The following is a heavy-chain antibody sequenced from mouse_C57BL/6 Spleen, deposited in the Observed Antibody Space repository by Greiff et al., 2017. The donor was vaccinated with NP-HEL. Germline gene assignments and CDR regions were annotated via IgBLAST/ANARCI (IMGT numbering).Heavy chain of an antibody. CDR1: GYAFSSSW. V-gene: IGHV1-82*01. Sequence: QVQLQQSGPELVKPGASVKISCKASGYAFSSSWMNWVKQRPGKGLEWIGRIYPGDGDTNYNGKFKGKATLTADKSSSTAYMQLSRLTSEDSAVYFCARCGDYYEEDYAMDYWGQGTSVTVSS. D-gene: IGHD1-1*01. CDR3: ARCGDYYEEDYAMDY. CDR2: IYPGDGDT. J-gene: IGHJ4*01.